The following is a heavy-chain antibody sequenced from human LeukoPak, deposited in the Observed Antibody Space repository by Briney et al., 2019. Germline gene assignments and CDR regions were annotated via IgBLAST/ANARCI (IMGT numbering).Heavy chain of an antibody. J-gene: IGHJ4*02. CDR1: GFTFSNYG. V-gene: IGHV3-30*18. CDR3: ANLPL. CDR2: ISYDGSNK. Sequence: PGRCLRLSCATSGFTFSNYGMHWVRRAPGKGLEWVAVISYDGSNKYYADSVKGRFTISRDNSKTTLYPQMNSLRPEDAAVYYCANLPLWGQGTLVTVSA.